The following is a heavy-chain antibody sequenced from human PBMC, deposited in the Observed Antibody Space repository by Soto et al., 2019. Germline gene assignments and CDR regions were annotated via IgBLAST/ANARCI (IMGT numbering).Heavy chain of an antibody. CDR3: ARPQTVAARPYYAFDI. CDR2: ISYDGSNK. V-gene: IGHV3-30-3*01. J-gene: IGHJ3*02. Sequence: LRLSCAAPGFTFSSHAMHWVRQAPGKGLEWVAVISYDGSNKYYADSVKGRFTISRDNSKNTLYLQMNSLRAEDTAVYYCARPQTVAARPYYAFDIWGQGTMVTVSS. D-gene: IGHD2-15*01. CDR1: GFTFSSHA.